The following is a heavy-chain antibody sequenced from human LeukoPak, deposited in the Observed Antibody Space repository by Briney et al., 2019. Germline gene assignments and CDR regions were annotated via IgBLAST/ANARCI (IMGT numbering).Heavy chain of an antibody. D-gene: IGHD5-12*01. V-gene: IGHV3-30*18. CDR1: GFTFSSYG. Sequence: PGGSLRLSCAASGFTFSSYGMHWVRQAPGKGLEWVAVISYDGSNQYYADSVKGRFTISRDNSKNTLYLQMNSLRAEDTAVYYCAKDGYRPPTYFDYWGQGTLVTVSS. CDR3: AKDGYRPPTYFDY. CDR2: ISYDGSNQ. J-gene: IGHJ4*02.